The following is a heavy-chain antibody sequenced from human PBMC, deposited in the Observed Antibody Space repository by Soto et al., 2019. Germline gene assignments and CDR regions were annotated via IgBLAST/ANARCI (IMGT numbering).Heavy chain of an antibody. CDR1: GFTFSSYG. CDR3: AKDRMGAGVRGYFDY. D-gene: IGHD3-10*01. Sequence: QVQLVESGAGVVQPGRSLRLSCAASGFTFSSYGMHWVRQAPGKGLEWVAVIIYDGSTKYYADSVKGRFTISRDNSKSTLYLQMNSLRAEDTAVYYCAKDRMGAGVRGYFDYWGQGTLVTVSS. CDR2: IIYDGSTK. V-gene: IGHV3-30*18. J-gene: IGHJ4*02.